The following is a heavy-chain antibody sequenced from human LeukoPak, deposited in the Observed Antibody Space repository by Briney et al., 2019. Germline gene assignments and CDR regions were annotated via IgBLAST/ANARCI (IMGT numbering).Heavy chain of an antibody. CDR3: AREGSSGYYSFDY. CDR2: IYYSGST. V-gene: IGHV4-59*01. J-gene: IGHJ4*02. Sequence: SETLSLTCTVSGGSLSSYYWSWLRQPPGKGLEWIGYIYYSGSTNYNPSLKSRVTISVDTSKNQFSLKLSSVTAADTAVYYCAREGSSGYYSFDYWGQGTLVTVSS. D-gene: IGHD3-22*01. CDR1: GGSLSSYY.